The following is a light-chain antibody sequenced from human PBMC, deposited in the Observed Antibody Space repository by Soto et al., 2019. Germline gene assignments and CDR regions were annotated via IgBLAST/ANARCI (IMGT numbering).Light chain of an antibody. Sequence: EIVLTQSPATLSLAPGDRANLSCRASQSVSTKNLAWYQQKPGQAPRLLICGASSRATGISDRFSASGSGTDFSLTISRLEPEDFAVYYCQQFGSSPPYTFGQGTKVEIK. V-gene: IGKV3-20*01. CDR1: QSVSTKN. CDR2: GAS. J-gene: IGKJ2*01. CDR3: QQFGSSPPYT.